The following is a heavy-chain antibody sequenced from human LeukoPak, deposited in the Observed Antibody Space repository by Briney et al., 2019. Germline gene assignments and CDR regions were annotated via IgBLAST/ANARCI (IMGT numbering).Heavy chain of an antibody. Sequence: PGGSLRLSCAASGFNVRSYYMSWVRQAPGKGLEWVSVIYTDGNTYYAVYVKGRFTISRDNSKDTLYLQMNSLRADDTAVYYCVRDGYRDWGQGTLVTVSS. CDR1: GFNVRSYY. J-gene: IGHJ4*02. CDR2: IYTDGNT. V-gene: IGHV3-66*01. CDR3: VRDGYRD. D-gene: IGHD6-25*01.